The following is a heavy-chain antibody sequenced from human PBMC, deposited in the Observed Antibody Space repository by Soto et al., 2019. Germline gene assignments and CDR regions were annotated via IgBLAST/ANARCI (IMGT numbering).Heavy chain of an antibody. CDR3: TTEGLRYSYNWFDP. J-gene: IGHJ5*02. Sequence: PGGSLRLSCAASGFTFSNAWMNWVRQAPGKGLEWVGRIKSKTDGGTTDYAAPVKGRFTISRDDSKDTLYLQMNSLKTEDTAVYYCTTEGLRYSYNWFDPWGQGTLVTVSS. CDR2: IKSKTDGGTT. V-gene: IGHV3-15*07. CDR1: GFTFSNAW. D-gene: IGHD3-9*01.